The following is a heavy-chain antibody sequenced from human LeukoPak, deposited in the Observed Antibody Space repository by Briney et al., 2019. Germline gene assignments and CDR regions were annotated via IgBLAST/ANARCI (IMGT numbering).Heavy chain of an antibody. Sequence: PGGSLRLSCAASGFTFSNYWMHWVRQAPGKGLVWVSRINSDGINTSYADSVKGRFTISRDNAKNTLYLQMNSLKTEDTAVYYCTTDIGNRWLLWFGELWEDYWGQGTLVTVSS. V-gene: IGHV3-74*01. J-gene: IGHJ4*02. CDR1: GFTFSNYW. D-gene: IGHD3-10*01. CDR3: TTDIGNRWLLWFGELWEDY. CDR2: INSDGINT.